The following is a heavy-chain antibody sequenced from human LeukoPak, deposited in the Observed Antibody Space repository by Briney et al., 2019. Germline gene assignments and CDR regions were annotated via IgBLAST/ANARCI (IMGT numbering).Heavy chain of an antibody. CDR1: GFTFSTYS. CDR2: ITSSSNTI. D-gene: IGHD6-19*01. V-gene: IGHV3-48*04. Sequence: GGSLRLSCAASGFTFSTYSMNWVRQAPGKGLEWVSYITSSSNTIYYADSVKGRFTISRDNAKNSLYLQMNSLRAEDTAVYYCARGIAVAGRAIAYYFDYWGQGTLVTVSS. CDR3: ARGIAVAGRAIAYYFDY. J-gene: IGHJ4*02.